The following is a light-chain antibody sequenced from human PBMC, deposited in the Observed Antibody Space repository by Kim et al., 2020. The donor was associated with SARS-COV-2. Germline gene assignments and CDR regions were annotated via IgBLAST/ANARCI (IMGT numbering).Light chain of an antibody. CDR1: NIGSKS. CDR2: YDS. CDR3: QVWDSSSDHPV. Sequence: APGKTARITCGGNNIGSKSVHWYQQKPGQAPVLVIYYDSDRPSGIPERFSGSNSGNTATLTISRVDAGDEADYYCQVWDSSSDHPVFGTGTKVTVL. J-gene: IGLJ1*01. V-gene: IGLV3-21*04.